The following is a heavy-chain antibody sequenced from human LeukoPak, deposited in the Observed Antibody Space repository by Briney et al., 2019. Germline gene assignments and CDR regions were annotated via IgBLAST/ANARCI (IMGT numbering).Heavy chain of an antibody. V-gene: IGHV3-21*01. CDR1: GFTFSSYS. CDR2: ISSSSSYI. J-gene: IGHJ4*02. Sequence: GGSLRLSCAASGFTFSSYSVNWVRQAPGKGLEWVSSISSSSSYIYYADSVKGRFTISRDNAKNSLYLQMNSLRAEDTAVYYCARAGGEWELRCFDYWGQGTLVTVSA. D-gene: IGHD1-26*01. CDR3: ARAGGEWELRCFDY.